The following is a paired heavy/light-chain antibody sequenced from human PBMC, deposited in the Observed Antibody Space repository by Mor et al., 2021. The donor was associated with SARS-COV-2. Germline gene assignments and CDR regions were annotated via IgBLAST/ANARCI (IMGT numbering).Light chain of an antibody. CDR3: QQYNSYSPLT. CDR2: EAS. CDR1: QSINRW. J-gene: IGKJ4*01. Sequence: DIQMTQSPSTLSAFVGDRVTITCRASQSINRWLAWYQQKPGKAPKLLIYEASSLESGVPSRFSGSGSGTEFTLTISSLQPDDFATYYCQQYNSYSPLTFGGGTKVEIK. V-gene: IGKV1-5*03.
Heavy chain of an antibody. D-gene: IGHD6-19*01. CDR2: ISAYNDNT. J-gene: IGHJ4*02. Sequence: QVQLVQSGAEVKKPGASVKVSCKASGYTFTSYGISWVRQAPGQGLEWMGWISAYNDNTNYAQKLQGRVTMTTDTSTSTAYMELRSLRSDDTAVYYCARDAYSSGWFAPPFDSWGQGTLVTVSS. CDR3: ARDAYSSGWFAPPFDS. CDR1: GYTFTSYG. V-gene: IGHV1-18*01.